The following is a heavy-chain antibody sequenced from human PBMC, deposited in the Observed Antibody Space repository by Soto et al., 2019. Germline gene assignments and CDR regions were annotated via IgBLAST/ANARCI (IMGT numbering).Heavy chain of an antibody. CDR2: DYYGGST. J-gene: IGHJ6*02. CDR1: GGSISSSSYY. Sequence: PSETLSLTCTVSGGSISSSSYYWGWIRQPPGKGLEWIGNDYYGGSTYYNPSLKSRVTISVDTSKSPFSLKLSSVTAADTAVYYCARDLWGYCGTDCYPLDVWGQGTTVTVSS. CDR3: ARDLWGYCGTDCYPLDV. D-gene: IGHD2-21*02. V-gene: IGHV4-39*02.